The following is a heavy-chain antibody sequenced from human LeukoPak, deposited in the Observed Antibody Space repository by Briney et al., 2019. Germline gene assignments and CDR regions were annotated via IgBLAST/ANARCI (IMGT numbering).Heavy chain of an antibody. J-gene: IGHJ4*02. CDR1: GFTFSSCS. V-gene: IGHV3-21*01. CDR3: AREGSSGWPFGDY. Sequence: GGSLRLSCAASGFTFSSCSMNWVRQAPGKGLEWVSSISSSSSYIYYADSVKGRFTISRDNAKNSLYLQMNSLRAEDTAVYYCAREGSSGWPFGDYWGQGTLVTVSS. CDR2: ISSSSSYI. D-gene: IGHD6-19*01.